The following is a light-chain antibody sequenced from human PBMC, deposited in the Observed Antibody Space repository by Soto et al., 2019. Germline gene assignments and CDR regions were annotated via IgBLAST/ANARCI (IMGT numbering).Light chain of an antibody. V-gene: IGKV3-20*01. Sequence: EIVLTQSPDTLSLSPGERATLSCRASQSVSSNSLAWYQQKPGQAPRLLIYGASSRATGIPDRFSGSGSGTDFTLTISRLEPEYFAVYYCQLYGRSTMYTFGQGTRLEIK. J-gene: IGKJ2*01. CDR2: GAS. CDR3: QLYGRSTMYT. CDR1: QSVSSNS.